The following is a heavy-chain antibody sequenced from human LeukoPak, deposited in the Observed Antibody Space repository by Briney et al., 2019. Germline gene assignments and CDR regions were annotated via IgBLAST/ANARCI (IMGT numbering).Heavy chain of an antibody. J-gene: IGHJ4*02. V-gene: IGHV3-30*18. CDR1: GFTFSSYG. CDR2: ISYDGSNK. D-gene: IGHD3-22*01. Sequence: GGSLRLSCAASGFTFSSYGMHWVRQAPGKGLEWVAVISYDGSNKYYADSVKGRFTISRDNSKNTLYLQMNSLRAEDTAVYYCAKDGSGYSDYWGQGTLVTVSS. CDR3: AKDGSGYSDY.